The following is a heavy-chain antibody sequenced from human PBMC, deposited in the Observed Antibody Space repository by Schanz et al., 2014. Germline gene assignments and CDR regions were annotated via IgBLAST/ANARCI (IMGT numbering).Heavy chain of an antibody. Sequence: QVQLVQSGAEVKKPGASVKVSCKASGYTFTSYGISWVRQAPGQGLEWVGWIDPNGGATNHAQMLQGRVTMTRDTSISTAYMELSGLTSDDTAVYYCARDIQYHYDTSGPVGAFDIWGQGTVVTVSS. CDR3: ARDIQYHYDTSGPVGAFDI. CDR1: GYTFTSYG. D-gene: IGHD3-22*01. CDR2: IDPNGGAT. V-gene: IGHV1-2*02. J-gene: IGHJ3*02.